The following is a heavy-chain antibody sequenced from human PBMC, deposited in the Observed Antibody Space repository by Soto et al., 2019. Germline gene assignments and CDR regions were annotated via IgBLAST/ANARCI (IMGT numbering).Heavy chain of an antibody. V-gene: IGHV3-30*18. D-gene: IGHD3-22*01. Sequence: GGSLRLSCAASGFTFSSSGIHWVRQAPGKGLEWVAVISYDGSNKYYADSVKGRFTISRDNSKNTLYLQMNSLRAEDTAVYYCAKDSPVYGIVVVTEYYFDYWGQGTLVTVSS. CDR2: ISYDGSNK. CDR1: GFTFSSSG. CDR3: AKDSPVYGIVVVTEYYFDY. J-gene: IGHJ4*02.